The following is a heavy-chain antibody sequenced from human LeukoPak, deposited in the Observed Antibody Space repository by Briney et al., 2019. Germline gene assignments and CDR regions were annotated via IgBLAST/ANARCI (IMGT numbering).Heavy chain of an antibody. Sequence: GGSLRLSCAASGFTFSDSWMTWVRQAPGKGLEWVAHIKEDGTDKNYVDSVKGRFTISRDNAKKSLLLQMNSLRAEDTALYYCARDRGWFTFDYWGQGTLVTVSS. V-gene: IGHV3-7*01. D-gene: IGHD6-19*01. CDR2: IKEDGTDK. CDR1: GFTFSDSW. J-gene: IGHJ4*02. CDR3: ARDRGWFTFDY.